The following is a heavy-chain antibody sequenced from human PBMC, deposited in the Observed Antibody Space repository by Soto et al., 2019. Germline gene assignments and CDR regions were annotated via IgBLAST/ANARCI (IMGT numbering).Heavy chain of an antibody. CDR2: INPSGGST. V-gene: IGHV1-46*01. J-gene: IGHJ6*02. CDR3: ARGRRARYGDHGMDV. CDR1: GYRFTSDY. D-gene: IGHD4-17*01. Sequence: SVNRSWKASGYRFTSDYMHWVRQAPGQGLEWMGIINPSGGSTSYAQKFQGRVTMTRDTSTSTVYMELSSLRSEDTAVYYCARGRRARYGDHGMDVWGQGTTVTVS.